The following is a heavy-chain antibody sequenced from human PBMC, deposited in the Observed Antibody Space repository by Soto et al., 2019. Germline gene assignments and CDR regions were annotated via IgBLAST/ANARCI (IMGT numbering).Heavy chain of an antibody. J-gene: IGHJ6*02. D-gene: IGHD3-9*01. Sequence: SVKVSCKASGGTFSSYAISWVRQAPGQGLEWMGGIIPIFGTANYAQKFQGRVTITADESTSTAYMELSSLRSEDTAVYYCASTGGQNYDILTGYYPTYGMDVWGQGTTVTVSS. CDR2: IIPIFGTA. CDR3: ASTGGQNYDILTGYYPTYGMDV. V-gene: IGHV1-69*13. CDR1: GGTFSSYA.